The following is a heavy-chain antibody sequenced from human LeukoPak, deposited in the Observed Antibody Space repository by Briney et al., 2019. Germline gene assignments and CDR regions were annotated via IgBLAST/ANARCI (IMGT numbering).Heavy chain of an antibody. CDR3: AREEVDYYDSSGYRD. CDR2: IYIGGTT. D-gene: IGHD3-22*01. CDR1: GFTVRGNY. V-gene: IGHV3-66*02. Sequence: PGGSLRLSCAASGFTVRGNYMSWVRQAPGKGLEWVSVIYIGGTTYYGDSVKGRFTISRDNSKNTVYLQMNSLRAEDTAVYYCAREEVDYYDSSGYRDWGQGTLVTVSS. J-gene: IGHJ4*02.